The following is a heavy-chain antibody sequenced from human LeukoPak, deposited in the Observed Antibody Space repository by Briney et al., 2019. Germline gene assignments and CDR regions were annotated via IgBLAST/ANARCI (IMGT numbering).Heavy chain of an antibody. D-gene: IGHD6-13*01. Sequence: GGSLRLSCAASGFTFSSSAMSWVRQAPGKGLEWVSAISCSGGSTYYAYSVKGRYTNSMDNSKNTLYLQMNRVRAEGADVYYCSKALGISAANSEDWGQGTLVTASS. CDR3: SKALGISAANSED. V-gene: IGHV3-23*01. J-gene: IGHJ4*02. CDR1: GFTFSSSA. CDR2: ISCSGGST.